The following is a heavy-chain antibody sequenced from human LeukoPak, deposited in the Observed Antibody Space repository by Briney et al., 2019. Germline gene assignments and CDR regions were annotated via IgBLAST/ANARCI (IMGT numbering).Heavy chain of an antibody. CDR2: IKQDGNEK. J-gene: IGHJ4*02. CDR3: TRDGVRGSYDHSHFDY. CDR1: GFTFSSYW. V-gene: IGHV3-7*01. D-gene: IGHD3-22*01. Sequence: PGGSLRLACAASGFTFSSYWMSWVRQSPGKGLEWVANIKQDGNEKHYADSVKGRFTISRDNAKNSLFLQMNSLRVEDTAVYYCTRDGVRGSYDHSHFDYWGQGILVTVAS.